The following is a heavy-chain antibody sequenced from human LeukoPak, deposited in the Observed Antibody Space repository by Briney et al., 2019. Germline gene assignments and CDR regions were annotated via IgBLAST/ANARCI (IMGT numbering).Heavy chain of an antibody. CDR1: GFTFSSYW. CDR2: INSDGSST. CDR3: ATPPHGYSGYGN. V-gene: IGHV3-74*01. J-gene: IGHJ4*02. Sequence: PGGSLRLSCAASGFTFSSYWMHWVRQAPGKGLVWVSRINSDGSSTSYADSVKGRFTISRDNAKNSLYLQMNSLRAEDTAVYYCATPPHGYSGYGNWGQGTLVTVSS. D-gene: IGHD5-12*01.